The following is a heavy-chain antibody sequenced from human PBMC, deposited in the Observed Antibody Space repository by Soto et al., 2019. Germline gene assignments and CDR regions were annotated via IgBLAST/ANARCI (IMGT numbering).Heavy chain of an antibody. CDR2: INPDGSAT. J-gene: IGHJ4*02. CDR3: GRGGSDSPMAPGY. D-gene: IGHD5-18*01. V-gene: IGHV3-74*01. Sequence: QPGGSLRLSCAASGFTFSSYWMHWVRQAPGKGLVWVSRINPDGSATNYADSVKGRFTISRDNAKNTLYLQMNRLRAEDTAVFYCGRGGSDSPMAPGYWGQGTLVTVSS. CDR1: GFTFSSYW.